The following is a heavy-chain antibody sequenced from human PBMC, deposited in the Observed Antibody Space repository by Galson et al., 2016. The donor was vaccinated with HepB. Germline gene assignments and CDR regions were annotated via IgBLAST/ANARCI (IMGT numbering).Heavy chain of an antibody. Sequence: SLRLSCAASGFTFSSYTMNWVRQAPGKGLEWVSYISTSSRTIYYADSVKGRFTISRDNAKNSLYLQMDSLRNEDTAVYYCARFASSGWSIDYWGQGTLVTVSS. J-gene: IGHJ4*02. CDR1: GFTFSSYT. D-gene: IGHD6-19*01. V-gene: IGHV3-48*02. CDR2: ISTSSRTI. CDR3: ARFASSGWSIDY.